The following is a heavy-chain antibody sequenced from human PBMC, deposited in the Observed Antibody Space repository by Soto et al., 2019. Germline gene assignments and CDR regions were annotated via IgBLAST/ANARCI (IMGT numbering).Heavy chain of an antibody. CDR3: ARDPSSSGWYEGFDP. D-gene: IGHD6-19*01. CDR2: IIPIFGTA. J-gene: IGHJ5*02. CDR1: GGTFSSYA. V-gene: IGHV1-69*13. Sequence: ASVKVSCKASGGTFSSYAISWVRQAPGQGLEWMGGIIPIFGTAIYAQKFQGRVTITADESTSTAYMELSSLRSEDTAVYYCARDPSSSGWYEGFDPWGQGTLVTVSS.